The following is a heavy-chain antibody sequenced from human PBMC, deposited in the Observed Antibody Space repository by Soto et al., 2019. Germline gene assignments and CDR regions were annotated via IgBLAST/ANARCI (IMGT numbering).Heavy chain of an antibody. Sequence: ASVKVSCKASGYTFTSYDINWVRQATGQGLEWMGWMNPNSGNTGYAQKFQGRVTMTRNTSISTAYMELSSLRSEDTAVYYCARRRGYYDFWSGYTWFDPWGQGTLVTVSS. J-gene: IGHJ5*02. CDR2: MNPNSGNT. CDR3: ARRRGYYDFWSGYTWFDP. CDR1: GYTFTSYD. V-gene: IGHV1-8*01. D-gene: IGHD3-3*01.